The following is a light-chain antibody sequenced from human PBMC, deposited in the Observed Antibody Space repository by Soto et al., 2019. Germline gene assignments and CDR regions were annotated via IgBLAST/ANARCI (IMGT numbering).Light chain of an antibody. CDR3: QRYGSTPPYT. Sequence: EIVLTQSPGTLSLSPGERATLSCRASQSVSSSYLAWYQQKPGQAPRLLIYGASNRATGIPDRFSGSGSGADFTLSIRRLAPDEFTIYYCQRYGSTPPYTFGQGTKVDIK. CDR2: GAS. J-gene: IGKJ2*01. CDR1: QSVSSSY. V-gene: IGKV3-20*01.